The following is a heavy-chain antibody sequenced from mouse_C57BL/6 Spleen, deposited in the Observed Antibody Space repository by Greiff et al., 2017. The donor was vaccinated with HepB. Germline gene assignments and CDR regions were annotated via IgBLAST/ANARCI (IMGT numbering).Heavy chain of an antibody. V-gene: IGHV1-82*01. CDR3: ARNYGSSWNWYFDV. CDR1: GYAFSSSW. Sequence: VKLVESGPELVKPGASVKISCKASGYAFSSSWMNWVKQRPGKGLEWIGRIYPGDGDTNYNGKFKGKATLTADKSSSTAYTQLSSLTSEDSAVYFCARNYGSSWNWYFDVWGTGTTVTVSS. D-gene: IGHD1-1*01. CDR2: IYPGDGDT. J-gene: IGHJ1*03.